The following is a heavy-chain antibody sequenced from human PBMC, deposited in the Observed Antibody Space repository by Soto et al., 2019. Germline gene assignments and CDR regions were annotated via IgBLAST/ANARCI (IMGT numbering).Heavy chain of an antibody. J-gene: IGHJ4*02. V-gene: IGHV4-39*07. D-gene: IGHD2-15*01. Sequence: SETLSLTCTVSGGSISSSSYYWGWIRQPPGKGLEWIGYIYYSGSTNYNPSLKSRVTISVDTSKNQFSLKLSSVTAADTAVYYCARGKVVVVAATPHYFDYWGQGTLVTVSS. CDR3: ARGKVVVVAATPHYFDY. CDR1: GGSISSSSYY. CDR2: IYYSGST.